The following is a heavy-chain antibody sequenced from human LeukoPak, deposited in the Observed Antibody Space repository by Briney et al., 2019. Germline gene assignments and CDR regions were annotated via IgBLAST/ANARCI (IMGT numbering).Heavy chain of an antibody. Sequence: GGSLRLSCAASGFTFSSYAMSWVRQAPGKGLEWVSTITGSGGNTYYADSVQGRFTISRDNSKNTVYLQMNSLRGEDTAIYFCAEEQTPYTWGQGTLVTVSS. D-gene: IGHD2-2*02. J-gene: IGHJ5*02. V-gene: IGHV3-23*01. CDR1: GFTFSSYA. CDR2: ITGSGGNT. CDR3: AEEQTPYT.